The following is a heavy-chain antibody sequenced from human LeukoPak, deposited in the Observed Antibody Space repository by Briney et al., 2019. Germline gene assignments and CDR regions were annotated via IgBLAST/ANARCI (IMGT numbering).Heavy chain of an antibody. J-gene: IGHJ3*02. CDR2: MYHSGST. CDR3: ARGGDSPLDAFDI. Sequence: PGGSLRLSCAASGFTFSSYSMNWVRQPTGKGLEWIGSMYHSGSTYYNPSLKSRVTISVDTSKNQFSLKLSSVTAADTAVYYCARGGDSPLDAFDIWGQGTMVTVSS. D-gene: IGHD5-18*01. CDR1: GFTFSSYS. V-gene: IGHV4-38-2*01.